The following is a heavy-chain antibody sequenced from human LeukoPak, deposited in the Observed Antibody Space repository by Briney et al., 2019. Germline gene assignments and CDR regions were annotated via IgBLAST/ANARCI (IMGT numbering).Heavy chain of an antibody. CDR3: ARSPYDSGGYIFDY. J-gene: IGHJ4*02. D-gene: IGHD3-22*01. V-gene: IGHV4-59*01. CDR2: IYYSGST. Sequence: PSETLSLTCTVSGGSISRYSWSWIRQPPGKGLEWIGYIYYSGSTNYNPSLKSRVTISLDTSKNQFSLKLSSVTAADTAVYYCARSPYDSGGYIFDYWGQGTLVTVSS. CDR1: GGSISRYS.